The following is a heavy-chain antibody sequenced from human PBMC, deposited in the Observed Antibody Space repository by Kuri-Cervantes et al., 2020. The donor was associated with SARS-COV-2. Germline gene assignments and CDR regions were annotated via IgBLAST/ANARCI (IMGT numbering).Heavy chain of an antibody. Sequence: LRLSCTVSGGSISSGGYYWSWIRQHPGKGLEWIGYIYYSGSTYYNPSLKSRVTISVDTSKNQFSLKLSSVTAADTAVYYCARDGWSGSNGAFDIWGQGTMVTVSS. CDR3: ARDGWSGSNGAFDI. CDR1: GGSISSGGYY. V-gene: IGHV4-31*03. J-gene: IGHJ3*02. D-gene: IGHD1-26*01. CDR2: IYYSGST.